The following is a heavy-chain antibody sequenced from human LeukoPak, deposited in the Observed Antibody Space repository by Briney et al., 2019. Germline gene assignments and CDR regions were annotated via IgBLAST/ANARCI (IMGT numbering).Heavy chain of an antibody. CDR2: IKEDSSEK. V-gene: IGHV3-7*01. J-gene: IGHJ4*02. CDR3: ARTTHTDY. Sequence: PGGSLGLSCAASGFTFNTYWMTWVRQAPGKGLEWVATIKEDSSEKYYVDSVRGRFTISRDNAENSLYLQMNSLRVEDTAVYYCARTTHTDYWGQGTLVTVSS. CDR1: GFTFNTYW. D-gene: IGHD1-1*01.